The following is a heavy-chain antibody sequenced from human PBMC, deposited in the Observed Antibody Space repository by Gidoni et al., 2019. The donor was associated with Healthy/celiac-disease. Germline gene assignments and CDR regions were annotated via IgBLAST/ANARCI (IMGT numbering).Heavy chain of an antibody. CDR1: GFTFSNAW. CDR3: TTDPAHSSGWYRFFVNAFDI. J-gene: IGHJ3*02. D-gene: IGHD6-19*01. Sequence: EVQLVESGGGLVKPGGSLRLSCAASGFTFSNAWMSWVRQAPGKGLEWVGRIKSKTDGGTTDYAAPVKGRFTISRDDSKNTLYLQMNSLKTEDTAVYYCTTDPAHSSGWYRFFVNAFDIWGQGTMVTVSS. V-gene: IGHV3-15*01. CDR2: IKSKTDGGTT.